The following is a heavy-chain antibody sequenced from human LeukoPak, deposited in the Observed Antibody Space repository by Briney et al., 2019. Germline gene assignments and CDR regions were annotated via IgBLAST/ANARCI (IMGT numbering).Heavy chain of an antibody. Sequence: SETLSLTCNVSGDSIPSYYWSWIRRPPGERLEWIGFILYTWSANYNPSLESRISISVDTSKSQFSLTVKSVTAADTAVYYCARVRRVSSSYSTNYYYMDVWGKGTTVTVSS. V-gene: IGHV4-59*01. CDR1: GDSIPSYY. J-gene: IGHJ6*03. CDR3: ARVRRVSSSYSTNYYYMDV. CDR2: ILYTWSA. D-gene: IGHD6-6*01.